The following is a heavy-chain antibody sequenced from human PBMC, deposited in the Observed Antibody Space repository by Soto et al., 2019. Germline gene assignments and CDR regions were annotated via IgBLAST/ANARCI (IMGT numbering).Heavy chain of an antibody. J-gene: IGHJ4*02. Sequence: QITLKESGPTLVKPTQTLTLTCTFSGFSLSSSGVGVGWIRQPPGKALEWLTFIYWDDDKRYSPSLKSRLTSTKDTPKNPALLTLPTMDPVDTATNYCARLVVAGITYYVDSWGQGTLLTVSS. D-gene: IGHD2-15*01. V-gene: IGHV2-5*02. CDR1: GFSLSSSGVG. CDR2: IYWDDDK. CDR3: ARLVVAGITYYVDS.